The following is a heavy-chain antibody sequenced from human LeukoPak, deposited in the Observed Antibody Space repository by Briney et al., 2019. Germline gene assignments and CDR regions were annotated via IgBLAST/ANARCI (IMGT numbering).Heavy chain of an antibody. Sequence: ASVKVSCKSSGYTFTGYYMHWVRQAPGQGLEWMGWIYPNSGGTNYALTFQGRVTMTRDTSISTAYMELSRLRSDDTAVYYCARTGIQWLVENWFDPWGQGTLVTVSS. D-gene: IGHD6-19*01. V-gene: IGHV1-2*02. CDR3: ARTGIQWLVENWFDP. J-gene: IGHJ5*02. CDR2: IYPNSGGT. CDR1: GYTFTGYY.